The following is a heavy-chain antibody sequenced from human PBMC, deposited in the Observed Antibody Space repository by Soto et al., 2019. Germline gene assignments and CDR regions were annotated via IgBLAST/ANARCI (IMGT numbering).Heavy chain of an antibody. Sequence: PGGSLRISCAASGFTCSSYWIHWGRQAPGKGLVWVSRISNDGSSTNYADSVKGRFTISRDNAKNTVYLQMNSLRAEDTAVYYCARDTYYYDSSDHFSADAFDIWGQGTMVTVSS. D-gene: IGHD3-22*01. CDR3: ARDTYYYDSSDHFSADAFDI. J-gene: IGHJ3*02. CDR1: GFTCSSYW. CDR2: ISNDGSST. V-gene: IGHV3-74*01.